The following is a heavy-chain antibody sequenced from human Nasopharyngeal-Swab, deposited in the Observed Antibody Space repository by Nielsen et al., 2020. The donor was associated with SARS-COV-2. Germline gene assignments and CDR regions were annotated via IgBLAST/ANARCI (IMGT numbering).Heavy chain of an antibody. CDR2: VNHSGST. V-gene: IGHV4-34*01. Sequence: SETLSLTCAVYGGSFSGYYWSWIRQPPGKGLEWIGEVNHSGSTNYNPSLKSRVTISVDTSKNQFSLKLSSVTAADTAVYYCARDQYYDSSGYYYYGMDVWGQGTTVTVSS. J-gene: IGHJ6*02. CDR1: GGSFSGYY. CDR3: ARDQYYDSSGYYYYGMDV. D-gene: IGHD3-22*01.